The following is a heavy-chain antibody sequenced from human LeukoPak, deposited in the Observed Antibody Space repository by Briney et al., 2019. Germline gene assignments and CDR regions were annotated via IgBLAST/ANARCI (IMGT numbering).Heavy chain of an antibody. CDR3: ASAMTPETENHDY. CDR1: GFTFSSYA. D-gene: IGHD4-17*01. J-gene: IGHJ4*02. Sequence: PGRSLRLSCAASGFTFSSYAMLWVRQAPGQGLEWGAVISKDRSNKYYAHSLKGRFTISRDNPKNTLYLQRNSLRAEDTPVYYCASAMTPETENHDYWGQGPLVTVSS. CDR2: ISKDRSNK. V-gene: IGHV3-30*04.